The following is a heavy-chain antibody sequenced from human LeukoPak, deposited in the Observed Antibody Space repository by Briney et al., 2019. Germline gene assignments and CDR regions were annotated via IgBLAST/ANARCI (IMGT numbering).Heavy chain of an antibody. CDR1: GYTFTGYH. CDR3: ARGIDHCSSTPCYLVYYFYMDV. V-gene: IGHV1-2*02. CDR2: INPINGGT. Sequence: ASVKVSCKASGYTFTGYHVHWVRQAPGQGLEWMGWINPINGGTNSAQKFQGRVTMTRDTSISTAYMELSRLRSDDTAVYYCARGIDHCSSTPCYLVYYFYMDVGGEGTTVTVSS. D-gene: IGHD2-2*01. J-gene: IGHJ6*03.